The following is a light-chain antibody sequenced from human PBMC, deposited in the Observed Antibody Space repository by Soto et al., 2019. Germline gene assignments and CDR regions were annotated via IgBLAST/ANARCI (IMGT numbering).Light chain of an antibody. V-gene: IGKV3-15*01. CDR3: QQYNNWLVT. CDR1: QSVSSN. J-gene: IGKJ1*01. Sequence: EIVMTQSPATLSVSPGERATLSCRASQSVSSNLAWYQQKPGQAPRLLIYGASTRATGIPARFSGSGSGTEFTLTIGSLQSEDFAVYYCQQYNNWLVTFGQGTKVDIK. CDR2: GAS.